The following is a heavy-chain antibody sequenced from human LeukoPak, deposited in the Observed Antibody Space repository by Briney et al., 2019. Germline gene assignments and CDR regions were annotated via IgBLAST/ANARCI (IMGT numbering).Heavy chain of an antibody. CDR1: VYTFTGYY. Sequence: ASVKVSCKSSVYTFTGYYIHWVRQAPGQGLEWMGWINPNSGGTKYAQKFQGRVTMTRDTSISTAYMELSRLRSDDTAVYYCATEVTDWGQGTLVTVSS. D-gene: IGHD5-18*01. J-gene: IGHJ4*02. V-gene: IGHV1-2*02. CDR2: INPNSGGT. CDR3: ATEVTD.